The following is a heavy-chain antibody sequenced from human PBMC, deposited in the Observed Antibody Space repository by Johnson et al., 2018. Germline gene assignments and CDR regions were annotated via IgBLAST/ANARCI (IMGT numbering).Heavy chain of an antibody. D-gene: IGHD6-13*01. Sequence: VQLVESGGGVVQPGRSLRLSCAASGFTFSSYGMHWVRQAPGKGLEWVAVIWYDGSNKYYADSVKGRFTISRDNSKNTLYLQMNSLRAEDTAVYYCARAESSPHYGMDVWGQGTTVTVSS. CDR1: GFTFSSYG. CDR3: ARAESSPHYGMDV. J-gene: IGHJ6*02. CDR2: IWYDGSNK. V-gene: IGHV3-33*01.